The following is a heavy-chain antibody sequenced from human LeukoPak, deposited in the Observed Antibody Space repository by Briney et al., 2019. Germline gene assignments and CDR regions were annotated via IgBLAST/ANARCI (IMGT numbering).Heavy chain of an antibody. J-gene: IGHJ4*02. D-gene: IGHD4-17*01. CDR1: GGSISSGGYS. V-gene: IGHV4-30-2*01. CDR3: ARGGYGDYRFDY. Sequence: NSLETLSLTCAVSGGSISSGGYSWSWIRQPPGKGLEWIGYIYHSGSTYYNPSLKSRVTISVDRSKNQFSLKLSSVTAADTAVYYCARGGYGDYRFDYWGQGTLVTVSS. CDR2: IYHSGST.